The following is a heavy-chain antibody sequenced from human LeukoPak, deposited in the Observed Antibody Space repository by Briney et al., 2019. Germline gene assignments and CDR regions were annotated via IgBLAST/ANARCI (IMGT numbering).Heavy chain of an antibody. D-gene: IGHD1-1*01. Sequence: SETLSLTCSVSGASFSTNYWSWLRQPPGRGLEWVGYVFDSGSTNYNPSLKSRVTISVDTSTKQFSLRLSSVTAADTAVYCARLYQQSKWKYYYYMDVWGKGTAVTVSS. CDR2: VFDSGST. CDR1: GASFSTNY. CDR3: ARLYQQSKWKYYYYMDV. J-gene: IGHJ6*03. V-gene: IGHV4-59*01.